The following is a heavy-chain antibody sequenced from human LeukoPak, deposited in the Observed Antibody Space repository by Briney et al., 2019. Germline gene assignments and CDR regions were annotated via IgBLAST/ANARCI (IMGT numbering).Heavy chain of an antibody. CDR1: GGSFSGYY. D-gene: IGHD3-10*01. V-gene: IGHV4-34*01. J-gene: IGHJ3*02. Sequence: SGTLSLTCAVYGGSFSGYYWSWIRQPPGKGLEWIGEINHSGSTNYNPSLKSRVTISVDTSKNQFSPKLSSVTAADTAVYYCARVYYDAFDIWGQGTMVTVSS. CDR2: INHSGST. CDR3: ARVYYDAFDI.